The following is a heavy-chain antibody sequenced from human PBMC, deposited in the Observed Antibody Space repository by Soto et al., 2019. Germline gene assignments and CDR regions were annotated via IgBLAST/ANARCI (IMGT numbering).Heavy chain of an antibody. D-gene: IGHD2-15*01. J-gene: IGHJ4*02. CDR1: GFTFSSYA. Sequence: QVQLVESGGGVVQPGRSLRLSCAASGFTFSSYAMHWVRQAPGKGLEWVAVISYDGSNKYYADSVQGRFTISRDNSKNTLYLHMNNLGAEDTAVYYCARIRWVVAARELDYWCQGTLVTLSS. CDR2: ISYDGSNK. V-gene: IGHV3-30-3*01. CDR3: ARIRWVVAARELDY.